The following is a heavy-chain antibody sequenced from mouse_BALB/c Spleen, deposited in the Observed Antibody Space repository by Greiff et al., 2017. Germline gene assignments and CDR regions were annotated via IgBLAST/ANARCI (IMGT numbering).Heavy chain of an antibody. V-gene: IGHV1S126*01. CDR3: ARGKFITTATEFDV. Sequence: VKLMESGPQLVRPGASVKISCKASGYSFTSYWMHWVKQRPGQGLEWIGMIDPSDSETRLNQKFKDKATLTVDKSSSTAYMQLSSPTSEDSAVYYCARGKFITTATEFDVWGAGTTVTVSS. D-gene: IGHD1-2*01. CDR1: GYSFTSYW. J-gene: IGHJ1*01. CDR2: IDPSDSET.